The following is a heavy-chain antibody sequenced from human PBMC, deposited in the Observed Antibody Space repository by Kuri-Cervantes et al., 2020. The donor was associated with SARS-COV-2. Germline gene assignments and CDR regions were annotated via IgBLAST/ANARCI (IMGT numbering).Heavy chain of an antibody. CDR1: GFTFDDYA. V-gene: IGHV3-43D*04. CDR2: ISWDGGST. D-gene: IGHD1-7*01. Sequence: GGSLRLSCAASGFTFDDYAMHWVRQAPGKGLEWVSLISWDGGSTYYADSVKGRFTISRDNSKNSLYLQMNSLRAEDTALYYCAKDMGITGTTPYYGMDVWGQGTTVTVSS. J-gene: IGHJ6*02. CDR3: AKDMGITGTTPYYGMDV.